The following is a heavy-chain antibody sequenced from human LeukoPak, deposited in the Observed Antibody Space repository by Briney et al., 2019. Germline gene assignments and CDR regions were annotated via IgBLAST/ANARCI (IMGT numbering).Heavy chain of an antibody. Sequence: SGGSLRLSCAASGFTFSSYCMSWVRQAPGKGLEWVANIKQDGSEKYYVDSVKGRFTISRDNAKNSLYLQMNSLRAEDTAVYYCASSPPYYDYVWGSYRYPFDYWGQGTLVTVSS. CDR2: IKQDGSEK. D-gene: IGHD3-16*02. CDR3: ASSPPYYDYVWGSYRYPFDY. CDR1: GFTFSSYC. J-gene: IGHJ4*02. V-gene: IGHV3-7*01.